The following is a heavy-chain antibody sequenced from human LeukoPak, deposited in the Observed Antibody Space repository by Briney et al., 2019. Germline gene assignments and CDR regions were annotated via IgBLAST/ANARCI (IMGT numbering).Heavy chain of an antibody. J-gene: IGHJ4*02. Sequence: PSETLSLTCAVYGGSFSGYYWSWIRRPPGKGLEWIGEINHSGSTNYNPSLKSRVTISVDTSKNQFSLKLSSVTAADPAVYYCAREMVRPGGAKDDYWGQGTLVTVSS. V-gene: IGHV4-34*01. CDR3: AREMVRPGGAKDDY. CDR2: INHSGST. CDR1: GGSFSGYY. D-gene: IGHD3-10*01.